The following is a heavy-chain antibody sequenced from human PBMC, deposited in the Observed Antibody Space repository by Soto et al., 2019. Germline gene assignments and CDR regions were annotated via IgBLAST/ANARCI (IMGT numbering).Heavy chain of an antibody. Sequence: VASVKVSCKASGGTFSSYAISWVRQAPGQGLEWMGGTIPMFGTTNYAQKFQGRVTITADESTSTAYMEVSSLRSEDTAMYYCARTTGIVGAPYSYYGMAVWGQGTTVTVSS. CDR1: GGTFSSYA. CDR2: TIPMFGTT. D-gene: IGHD1-26*01. J-gene: IGHJ6*02. CDR3: ARTTGIVGAPYSYYGMAV. V-gene: IGHV1-69*13.